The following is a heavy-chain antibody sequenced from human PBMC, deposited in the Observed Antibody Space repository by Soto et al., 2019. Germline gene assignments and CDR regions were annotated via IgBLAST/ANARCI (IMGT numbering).Heavy chain of an antibody. V-gene: IGHV4-34*01. CDR1: GESFSGYS. Sequence: SETQCLTCAVEGESFSGYSWTWIRQTPGKGLQWIGQINHSGSTYYNSSLKSRVTISVDTSKNQFSLKLSSVTAADTAVYFCARRHGLDSDAYYWGQGILVTVS. CDR3: ARRHGLDSDAYY. J-gene: IGHJ4*02. D-gene: IGHD3-10*01. CDR2: INHSGST.